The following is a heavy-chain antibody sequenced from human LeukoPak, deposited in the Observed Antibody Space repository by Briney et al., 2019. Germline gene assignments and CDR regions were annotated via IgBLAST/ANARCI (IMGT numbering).Heavy chain of an antibody. J-gene: IGHJ4*02. CDR1: GYTFTGYY. V-gene: IGHV1-2*06. CDR3: ARGRIVGATADY. Sequence: ASVKVSCKASGYTFTGYYMHWVRQAPGQGLEWMGRINPNSGGTNYAQKFQGRVTMTRDTSISTAYMELSRLRSDDTAVYYCARGRIVGATADYWGQGTLVTVSS. D-gene: IGHD1-26*01. CDR2: INPNSGGT.